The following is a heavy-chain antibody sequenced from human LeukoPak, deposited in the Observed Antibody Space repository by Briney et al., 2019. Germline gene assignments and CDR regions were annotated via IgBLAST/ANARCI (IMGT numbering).Heavy chain of an antibody. CDR2: IYYSGST. CDR1: GGSISSYY. V-gene: IGHV4-59*01. CDR3: ARLIDGYNLYYFDY. Sequence: SETLSLTCTVSGGSISSYYWSWIRQPPGKGLEWIGYIYYSGSTNYNPSLKSRVTISVDTSKNQFSLKLSSVTAADTAVYYCARLIDGYNLYYFDYWGQGTLVTVSS. D-gene: IGHD5-24*01. J-gene: IGHJ4*02.